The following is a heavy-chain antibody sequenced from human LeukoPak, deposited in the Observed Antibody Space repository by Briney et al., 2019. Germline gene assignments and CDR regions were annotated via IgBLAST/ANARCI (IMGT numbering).Heavy chain of an antibody. CDR1: GFTFSSYA. J-gene: IGHJ4*02. Sequence: GGSLRLSCAASGFTFSSYAMSWVRQAPGKGLKWVSSISSSSSYIYYADSVKGRFTISRDNAKNSLYLQMNSLRAEDTAVYYCARGMYYYGSGSSFDNWGQGTLVTVSS. CDR3: ARGMYYYGSGSSFDN. V-gene: IGHV3-21*01. CDR2: ISSSSSYI. D-gene: IGHD3-10*01.